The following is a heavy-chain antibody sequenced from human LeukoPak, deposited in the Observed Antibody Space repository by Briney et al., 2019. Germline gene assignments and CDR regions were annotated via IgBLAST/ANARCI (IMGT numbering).Heavy chain of an antibody. V-gene: IGHV3-7*01. CDR2: IKEDGREK. D-gene: IGHD2-2*01. J-gene: IGHJ4*02. Sequence: GGSLRLSCAASGLTFSTYWMNWVRQAPGKGLEWVANIKEDGREKYYVDSVKGRFTMSRDNAKNSVYLQMNSLRAEDTAIYYCARNARGPGDYWGQGTVVTVSS. CDR1: GLTFSTYW. CDR3: ARNARGPGDY.